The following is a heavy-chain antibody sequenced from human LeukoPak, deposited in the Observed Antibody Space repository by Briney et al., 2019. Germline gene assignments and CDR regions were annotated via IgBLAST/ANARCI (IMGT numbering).Heavy chain of an antibody. CDR1: GYTFTSYG. V-gene: IGHV1-18*01. D-gene: IGHD2-2*01. CDR2: ISAYNGNT. CDR3: ARPDCSSTSCYRDDYYYGMDV. J-gene: IGHJ6*02. Sequence: ASVKVSCKASGYTFTSYGISWVRQAPGQGLEWMGWISAYNGNTNYAQKLQGRVTMTTDTSTSTAYMELRSLRSDDTAVYYCARPDCSSTSCYRDDYYYGMDVWGQGTTVTVSS.